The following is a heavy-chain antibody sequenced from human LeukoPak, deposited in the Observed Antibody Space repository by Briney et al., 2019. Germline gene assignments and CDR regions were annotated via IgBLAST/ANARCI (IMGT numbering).Heavy chain of an antibody. V-gene: IGHV3-48*04. CDR3: ARDMGATLYYFDY. Sequence: GGSLRLSCAASGFTFSSYAMSWVRQAPGKGLEWVSAISSSGSTIYYADSVKGRFTISRGNAKNSLYLQMNSLRAEDTAVYYCARDMGATLYYFDYWGQGTLVTVSS. CDR2: ISSSGSTI. D-gene: IGHD1-26*01. CDR1: GFTFSSYA. J-gene: IGHJ4*02.